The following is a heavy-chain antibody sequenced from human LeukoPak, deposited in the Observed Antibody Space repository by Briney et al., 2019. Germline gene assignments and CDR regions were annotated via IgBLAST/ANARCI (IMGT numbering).Heavy chain of an antibody. V-gene: IGHV3-23*01. CDR2: ISFGGGYT. Sequence: PGGSLRLSCVGYGFTFSNYAMTWVRQAPGKGLELVSSISFGGGYTFYADSVKGHFTISRDNSRSTLYLQMNNLRAEDTALYYCAKRIDTRGSTHYHDYWGQGTLVTVSS. J-gene: IGHJ4*02. D-gene: IGHD3-22*01. CDR3: AKRIDTRGSTHYHDY. CDR1: GFTFSNYA.